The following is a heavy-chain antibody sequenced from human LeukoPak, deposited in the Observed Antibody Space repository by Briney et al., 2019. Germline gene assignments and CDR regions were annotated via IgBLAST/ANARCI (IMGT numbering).Heavy chain of an antibody. J-gene: IGHJ4*02. CDR3: AKDRVRGVIREDYFDY. CDR1: GFTFSSYG. V-gene: IGHV3-30*18. D-gene: IGHD3-10*01. CDR2: ISYDGSNK. Sequence: PGGSLRLSCAASGFTFSSYGMHWVRQAPGMGLEWVAVISYDGSNKYYADSVKGRFTISRDNSKNTLYLQMNSLRAEDTAVYYCAKDRVRGVIREDYFDYWGQGTLVTVSS.